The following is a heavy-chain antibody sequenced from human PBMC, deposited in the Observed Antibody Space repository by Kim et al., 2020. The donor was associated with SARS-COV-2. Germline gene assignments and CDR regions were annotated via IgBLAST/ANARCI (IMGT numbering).Heavy chain of an antibody. CDR2: ISSSSSYI. CDR1: GFTFSSYS. V-gene: IGHV3-21*01. J-gene: IGHJ4*02. Sequence: GGSLRLSCAASGFTFSSYSMNWVRQAPGKGLEWVSSISSSSSYIYYADSVKGRFTISRDNAKNSLYLQMNSLRAEDTAVYYCARDLQEGSSIFDYWGQGTLVTVSS. CDR3: ARDLQEGSSIFDY.